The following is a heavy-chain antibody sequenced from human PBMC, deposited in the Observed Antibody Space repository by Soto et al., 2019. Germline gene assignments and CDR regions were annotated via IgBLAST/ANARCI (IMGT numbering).Heavy chain of an antibody. V-gene: IGHV5-10-1*01. CDR2: IDPSDSYT. Sequence: PGESLKISCKGSGYSFTSYWISWVRQMPGKGLEWMGRIDPSDSYTNYSPSFQGHVTISADKSISTAYLQWSSLKASDTAMYYCARHPPITMIVVVISGYYHGMDVWGQGTTVTVSS. D-gene: IGHD3-22*01. CDR1: GYSFTSYW. J-gene: IGHJ6*02. CDR3: ARHPPITMIVVVISGYYHGMDV.